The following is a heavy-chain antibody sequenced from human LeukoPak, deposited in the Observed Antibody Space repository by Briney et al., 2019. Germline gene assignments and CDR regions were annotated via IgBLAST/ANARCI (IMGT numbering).Heavy chain of an antibody. CDR1: GYTLTELS. J-gene: IGHJ4*02. V-gene: IGHV1-24*01. CDR3: ATDRTRDDSSGYYYR. Sequence: ASVKVSCKVSGYTLTELSMHWVRQAPGKGLEWMGGFDPEDGETIYAQKFQGRVTMTEDTSTDTAYMELSSLRSEDTAVYYCATDRTRDDSSGYYYRWGQGTLVTVSP. CDR2: FDPEDGET. D-gene: IGHD3-22*01.